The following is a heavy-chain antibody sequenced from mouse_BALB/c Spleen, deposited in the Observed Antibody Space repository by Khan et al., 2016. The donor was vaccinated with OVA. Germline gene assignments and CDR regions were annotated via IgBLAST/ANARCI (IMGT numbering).Heavy chain of an antibody. V-gene: IGHV1S41*01. D-gene: IGHD1-1*01. J-gene: IGHJ4*01. Sequence: DLVKPGASVKLSCKASGYTFTSYWINWIKQRPGQGLEWIGRIGPGSSNAYYNDMFKGKATLTVDTSSNTAYIQLSSLSSEDSAVYFFARENYYGRSCYAMDYWGQGTSVTGSA. CDR1: GYTFTSYW. CDR3: ARENYYGRSCYAMDY. CDR2: IGPGSSNA.